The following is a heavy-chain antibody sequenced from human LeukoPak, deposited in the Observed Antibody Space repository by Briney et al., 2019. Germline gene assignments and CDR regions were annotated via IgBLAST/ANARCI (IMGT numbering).Heavy chain of an antibody. CDR1: TSR. V-gene: IGHV1-18*01. CDR3: ARDLWNFYDDSGYNRDFDS. Sequence: ASVKVSCKATSRISCVRQAPGQGLEWMGWIGTYGGDTYYAQKFQGRITVTTDTSTSTVYMELRNLPSDDTAVYYCARDLWNFYDDSGYNRDFDSWGQGTLVTVSS. D-gene: IGHD3-22*01. J-gene: IGHJ5*01. CDR2: IGTYGGDT.